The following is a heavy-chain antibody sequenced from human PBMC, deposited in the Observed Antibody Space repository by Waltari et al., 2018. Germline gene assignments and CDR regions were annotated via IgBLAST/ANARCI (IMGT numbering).Heavy chain of an antibody. CDR3: ASSLYGDYTQIWGRVFDY. J-gene: IGHJ4*02. V-gene: IGHV3-23*01. CDR1: GFPFRSSA. Sequence: VQLLESGGGLVQSGGSLRPSCAASGFPFRSSAMNWVRQAPGKGVEWVSSISGSGGSTDYADSVKGRFTISRDNSKNTLYLQMNNLRVEDTAVYYCASSLYGDYTQIWGRVFDYWGQGTLVTVSS. CDR2: ISGSGGST. D-gene: IGHD4-17*01.